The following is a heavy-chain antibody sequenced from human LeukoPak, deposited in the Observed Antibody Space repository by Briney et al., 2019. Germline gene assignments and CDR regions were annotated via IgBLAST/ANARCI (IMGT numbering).Heavy chain of an antibody. Sequence: GGSLRLSCAASGFTFSSYSMSWVRQAPGKGLGWVANIKQDGSEKNYVDSVKGRFTISRDNAKNSLYLQMNSLRAEDTAVYYCATDKIKVGATGAFDIWGQGTMVTVSS. J-gene: IGHJ3*02. CDR2: IKQDGSEK. V-gene: IGHV3-7*01. CDR1: GFTFSSYS. D-gene: IGHD1-26*01. CDR3: ATDKIKVGATGAFDI.